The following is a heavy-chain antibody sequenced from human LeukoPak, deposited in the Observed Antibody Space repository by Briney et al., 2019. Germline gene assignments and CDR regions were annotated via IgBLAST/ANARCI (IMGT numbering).Heavy chain of an antibody. CDR1: GGSISSSSYY. CDR3: ARREQQLTWFDP. J-gene: IGHJ5*02. CDR2: IYYSGST. V-gene: IGHV4-39*01. D-gene: IGHD6-13*01. Sequence: SETLSLTCTVSGGSISSSSYYWGWIRQPPGKGLEWIGSIYYSGSTYYNPSLKSRVTISVDTSKNQFSLKLSSVTAADTAVYYCARREQQLTWFDPWGQGTLVTVSS.